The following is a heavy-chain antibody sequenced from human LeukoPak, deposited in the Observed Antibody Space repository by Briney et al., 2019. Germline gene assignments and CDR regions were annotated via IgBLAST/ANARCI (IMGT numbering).Heavy chain of an antibody. CDR2: ISYDGSNK. CDR3: AKGGLVHRFDP. J-gene: IGHJ5*02. V-gene: IGHV3-30*18. Sequence: GRSLRLSCAASGFTFSSYGMHWVRQAPGKGLEWVAVISYDGSNKYYADSVKGRFTISRDNSKNTLYLQMNSLRADDTAVYYCAKGGLVHRFDPWGQGTLVTVSS. CDR1: GFTFSSYG.